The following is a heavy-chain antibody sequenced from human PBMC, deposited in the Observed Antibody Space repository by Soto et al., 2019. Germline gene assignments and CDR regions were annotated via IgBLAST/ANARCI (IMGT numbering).Heavy chain of an antibody. CDR2: ISSSSSYI. Sequence: ESGGGLVKPGGSLRLSCAASGFTFSSYSMNWVRQAPGKGLEWVSSISSSSSYIYYADSVKGRFTISRDNAKNSLYLQMNSLRAEDTAVYYCAREGQQLVRKYYFDYWGQGTLVTVSS. CDR1: GFTFSSYS. CDR3: AREGQQLVRKYYFDY. J-gene: IGHJ4*02. V-gene: IGHV3-21*01. D-gene: IGHD6-13*01.